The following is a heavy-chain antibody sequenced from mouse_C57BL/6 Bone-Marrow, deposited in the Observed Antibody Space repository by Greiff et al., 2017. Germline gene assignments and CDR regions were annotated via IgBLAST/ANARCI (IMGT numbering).Heavy chain of an antibody. CDR3: ARESNSVGYYAMDY. CDR2: IYPGSGST. CDR1: GYTFTSYW. J-gene: IGHJ4*01. Sequence: QVQLQQPGAELVKPGASVKMSCKASGYTFTSYWITWVKQRPGQGLEWIGDIYPGSGSTNYNEKFKSKATLTVDTSSSTAYMQLSSLTSEDSAVYYCARESNSVGYYAMDYWGQGTSVTVSS. V-gene: IGHV1-55*01. D-gene: IGHD2-5*01.